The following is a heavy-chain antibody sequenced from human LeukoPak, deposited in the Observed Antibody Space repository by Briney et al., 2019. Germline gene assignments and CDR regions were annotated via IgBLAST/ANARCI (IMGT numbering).Heavy chain of an antibody. V-gene: IGHV3-53*01. CDR3: TRGHAAMGDY. Sequence: GGSLRLSCAASDFTVISNYMTWVRQAPGKGLECISVIHSNDDTYYAASVKGRFTISRDTSNHMLYLQMNSLRAEDTAVCFCTRGHAAMGDYWGQGTLVTVS. D-gene: IGHD5-18*01. J-gene: IGHJ4*02. CDR1: DFTVISNY. CDR2: IHSNDDT.